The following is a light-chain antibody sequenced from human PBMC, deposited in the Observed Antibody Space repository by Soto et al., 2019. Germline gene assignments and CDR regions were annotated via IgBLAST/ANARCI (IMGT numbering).Light chain of an antibody. CDR2: EVS. CDR3: SSYTSSSPWV. J-gene: IGLJ1*01. Sequence: QSVLTQPPSVSGSPGQSVTISCTGTSSDVGSYNRVSWYQQPPGTAPKLMIYEVSNRPSGVPDRFSGSKSGNTASLTISGLQAEDEADYYCSSYTSSSPWVFGTGTKLTVL. V-gene: IGLV2-18*02. CDR1: SSDVGSYNR.